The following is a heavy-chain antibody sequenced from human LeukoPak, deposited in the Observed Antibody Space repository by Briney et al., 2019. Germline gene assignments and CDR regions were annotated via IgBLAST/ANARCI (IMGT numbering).Heavy chain of an antibody. CDR3: ARDLTPYDSSGPYFFDY. Sequence: GGSLRLSCAASGFTFSNYWMSWVRQAPGKGLEWVANIKQDGSDKYYVDSVKGRFTISSDNAQNSLYLQLNSLRAEDTAVYYCARDLTPYDSSGPYFFDYWGQGTLVTVSS. V-gene: IGHV3-7*01. CDR1: GFTFSNYW. J-gene: IGHJ4*02. CDR2: IKQDGSDK. D-gene: IGHD3-22*01.